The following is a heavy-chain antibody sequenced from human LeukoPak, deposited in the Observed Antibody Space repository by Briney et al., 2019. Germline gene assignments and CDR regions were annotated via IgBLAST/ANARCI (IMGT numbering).Heavy chain of an antibody. CDR2: ISYDGSNK. V-gene: IGHV3-30*03. D-gene: IGHD3-3*01. CDR3: ARTKYYDFWSGYGWFDP. CDR1: GFTFSSYG. Sequence: GGSLRLSCAASGFTFSSYGMHWVRQAPGKGLEWVAVISYDGSNKYYADSVKGRFTISRDNSKNTLYLQMNSLRAEDTAVYYCARTKYYDFWSGYGWFDPWGQGTLVTVSS. J-gene: IGHJ5*02.